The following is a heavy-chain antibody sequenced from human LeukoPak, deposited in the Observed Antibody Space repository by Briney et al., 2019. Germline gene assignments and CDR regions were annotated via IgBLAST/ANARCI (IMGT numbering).Heavy chain of an antibody. CDR3: AKVPVFSLTISEVVTDDAFDI. J-gene: IGHJ3*02. CDR1: GFTFSSYA. V-gene: IGHV3-23*01. CDR2: ISGSVGAT. Sequence: PGGSMRLSCAASGFTFSSYAMSWVRQAPGKGLEWVPAISGSVGATSYADSVKGPLTASRENSKNTLYLQMNSLRAEDTAVYYCAKVPVFSLTISEVVTDDAFDIWGQGTIVTVSS. D-gene: IGHD3-3*01.